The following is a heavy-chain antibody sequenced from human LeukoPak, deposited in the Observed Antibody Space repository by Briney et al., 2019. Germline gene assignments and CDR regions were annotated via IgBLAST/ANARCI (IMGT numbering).Heavy chain of an antibody. CDR1: GFTFNTYG. D-gene: IGHD3-10*01. CDR3: ARDQGTYGFQY. Sequence: GRSLRLSCAASGFTFNTYGMHWVRQAPGKGLEWVANIKQDGSEKYYVDSVKGRFTISRDNAKNSLYLQMNSLRAGDTALYYCARDQGTYGFQYWGQGTLVTVSS. CDR2: IKQDGSEK. V-gene: IGHV3-7*04. J-gene: IGHJ1*01.